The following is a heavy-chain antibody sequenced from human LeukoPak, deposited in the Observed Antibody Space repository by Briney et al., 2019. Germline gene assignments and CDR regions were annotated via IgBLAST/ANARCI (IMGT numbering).Heavy chain of an antibody. CDR2: INQDVSEK. Sequence: PGGSLRLSCAASGFTFSSHWMSWVRQAPGKGLEWVANINQDVSEKYYVDSVKGRFTISRDNAKNSLYLQMNSLRAEDTAVYYCARVGLSANWFDPWGQGTLVTASS. D-gene: IGHD3/OR15-3a*01. CDR1: GFTFSSHW. J-gene: IGHJ5*02. CDR3: ARVGLSANWFDP. V-gene: IGHV3-7*01.